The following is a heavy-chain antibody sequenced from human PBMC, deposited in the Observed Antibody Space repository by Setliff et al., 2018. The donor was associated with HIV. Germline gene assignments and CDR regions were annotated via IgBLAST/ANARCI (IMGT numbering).Heavy chain of an antibody. CDR3: ARPAATWDFDY. D-gene: IGHD2-2*01. CDR2: IGAKNDNT. V-gene: IGHV1-18*01. J-gene: IGHJ4*02. CDR1: GYTFTNYG. Sequence: ASVKVSCKASGYTFTNYGITWVRQAPRHGLEWMGWIGAKNDNTNYARQFQGRVTMTTDTSTNTVYMELRSLTSDDTAVYYCARPAATWDFDYWGQGTLVTVSS.